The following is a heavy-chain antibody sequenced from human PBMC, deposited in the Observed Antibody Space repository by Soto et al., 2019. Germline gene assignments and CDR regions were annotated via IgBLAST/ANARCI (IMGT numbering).Heavy chain of an antibody. CDR3: ARNERGYSYGSLAY. CDR1: GFTFSKYN. J-gene: IGHJ4*02. D-gene: IGHD5-18*01. CDR2: TSYDGSDK. Sequence: QVQLVESGGGVVQPGRSLRLSCAASGFTFSKYNFHWVRQAPGKGLEWVAVTSYDGSDKYYADSVKGRFTISRDNSKNTLYMQMNSLRAEDTAVYYCARNERGYSYGSLAYWGQGALVTVSS. V-gene: IGHV3-30*04.